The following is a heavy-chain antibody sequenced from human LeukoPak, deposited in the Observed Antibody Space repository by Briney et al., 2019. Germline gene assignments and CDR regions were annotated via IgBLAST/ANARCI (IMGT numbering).Heavy chain of an antibody. Sequence: GEALKISCKGSGYSFTSYWIGWVRQMPGKGLEGMGIIYPGDSDTRYSPSFQGQVTISADKSITTAYLQWSSLKASDTAMYYCAGMVRGLGSYTFDIWGQGTMVTVSS. D-gene: IGHD3-10*01. CDR2: IYPGDSDT. V-gene: IGHV5-51*01. CDR1: GYSFTSYW. J-gene: IGHJ3*02. CDR3: AGMVRGLGSYTFDI.